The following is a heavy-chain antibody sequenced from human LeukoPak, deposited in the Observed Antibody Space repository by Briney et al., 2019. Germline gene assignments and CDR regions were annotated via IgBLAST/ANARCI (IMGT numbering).Heavy chain of an antibody. D-gene: IGHD3-3*01. J-gene: IGHJ6*02. CDR3: ARGGFWSGNGMDV. CDR1: GFIVSSNY. Sequence: GGSLRLSCAASGFIVSSNYMSWVRQAPGKGLKWVSVLYIAGSTYYADSVKGRFTISRDNSKNTLYLQMNSLSVEDTAIYYCARGGFWSGNGMDVWGQGTTVIVSS. CDR2: LYIAGST. V-gene: IGHV3-66*01.